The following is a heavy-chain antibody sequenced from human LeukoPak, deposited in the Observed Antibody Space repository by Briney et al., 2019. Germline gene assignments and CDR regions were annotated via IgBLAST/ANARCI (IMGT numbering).Heavy chain of an antibody. CDR1: GYSISSGYY. CDR2: IDHSGST. Sequence: SETLSLTCTVYGYSISSGYYWCWIRQPPGKGLEWTGSIDHSGSTYYNPSLKSRITISVHTSKNQFSLKLSSVTAADTAVYYCARDSALAQAVMFDYWGQGTLVTVSS. J-gene: IGHJ4*02. V-gene: IGHV4-38-2*02. CDR3: ARDSALAQAVMFDY. D-gene: IGHD6-19*01.